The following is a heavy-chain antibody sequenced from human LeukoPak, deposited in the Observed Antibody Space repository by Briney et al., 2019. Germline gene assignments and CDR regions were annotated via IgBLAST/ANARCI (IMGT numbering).Heavy chain of an antibody. Sequence: ASVKVSCKASGYTFTNYFLYWVRQAPGQGLEWMGIINPSGGATSYAQKFQGRVTMTRDTSTSTVYMELSSLRPEDTAVYFCARAYYYDSSAYYPGGDYWGQGTQVTVSS. V-gene: IGHV1-46*01. J-gene: IGHJ4*02. CDR1: GYTFTNYF. CDR3: ARAYYYDSSAYYPGGDY. D-gene: IGHD3-22*01. CDR2: INPSGGAT.